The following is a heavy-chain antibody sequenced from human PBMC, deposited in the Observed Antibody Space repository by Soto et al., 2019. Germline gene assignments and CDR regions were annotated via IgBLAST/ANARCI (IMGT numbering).Heavy chain of an antibody. D-gene: IGHD1-1*01. V-gene: IGHV3-23*01. J-gene: IGHJ6*02. CDR2: ISGRGDST. CDR1: GFIFGHYA. Sequence: GGSLRLSCAGSGFIFGHYAMTWVRQAPGKGLEWISAISGRGDSTYYADAVKGRFTISRDKSKNTLYLQMNSLRFDDTAVYYCAKALDGIDDYFYAMGVWGQGTMVTVSS. CDR3: AKALDGIDDYFYAMGV.